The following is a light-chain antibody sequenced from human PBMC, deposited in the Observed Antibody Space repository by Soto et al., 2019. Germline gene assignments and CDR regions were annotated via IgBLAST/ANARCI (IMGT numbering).Light chain of an antibody. Sequence: QSVLTQSPSASASLGASVKLTCTLSSGHSSYAIAWHQQQPEKGPRYLMKLNSDGNHSKGDGIPDRFSGSSSGAERYLTISSLQSEDEADYYCQTWGTGIHVVFGGGTKLTVL. CDR3: QTWGTGIHVV. J-gene: IGLJ2*01. V-gene: IGLV4-69*01. CDR1: SGHSSYA. CDR2: LNSDGNH.